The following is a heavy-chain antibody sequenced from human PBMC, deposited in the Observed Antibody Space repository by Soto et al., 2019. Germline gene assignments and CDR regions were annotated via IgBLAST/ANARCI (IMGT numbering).Heavy chain of an antibody. D-gene: IGHD3-9*01. J-gene: IGHJ6*02. CDR3: ARRVVDWLLLGIRTGEDYYYGMDV. V-gene: IGHV4-4*02. CDR2: IYHSGST. CDR1: GGSISSSNW. Sequence: PSETLSLTCAVSGGSISSSNWWSWVRQPPGKGLEWIGEIYHSGSTNYNPSLKSRVTISVDKSKNQFSLKLSSVTAADTAVYYCARRVVDWLLLGIRTGEDYYYGMDVWGQGTTVTVSS.